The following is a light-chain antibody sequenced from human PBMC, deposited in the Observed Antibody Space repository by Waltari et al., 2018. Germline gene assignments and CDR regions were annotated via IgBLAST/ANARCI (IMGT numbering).Light chain of an antibody. V-gene: IGKV4-1*01. CDR2: WAS. CDR3: QQYYSTPLT. J-gene: IGKJ4*01. CDR1: QSVLYRYNHKNY. Sequence: DIVMTQSPDSLAVSLGERATIHCKSSQSVLYRYNHKNYLAWYQQKPGQPPKLLIYWASTRESGVPDRFSGSGSGTDFTLTISSLQAADVAVYYCQQYYSTPLTFGGGTKVEIK.